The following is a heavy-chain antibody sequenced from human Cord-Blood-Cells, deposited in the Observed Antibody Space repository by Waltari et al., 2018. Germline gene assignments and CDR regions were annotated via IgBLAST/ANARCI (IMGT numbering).Heavy chain of an antibody. CDR3: ARGFSGYYYGD. V-gene: IGHV4-34*01. CDR2: INHSGST. J-gene: IGHJ4*02. D-gene: IGHD3-22*01. CDR1: GGSFSGYY. Sequence: QVQLQQWGAGLLKPSETLSLTCAVHGGSFSGYYWSWIRQPPGKGLEWIGEINHSGSTNYNPSLKSRVTISVDTSKNQFSLKLSSVTAADTAVYYCARGFSGYYYGDWGQGTLVTVSS.